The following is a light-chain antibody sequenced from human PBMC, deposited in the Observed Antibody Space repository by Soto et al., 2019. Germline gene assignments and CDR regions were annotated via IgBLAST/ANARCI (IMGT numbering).Light chain of an antibody. CDR2: GNS. CDR3: QSYVSSLSGGV. V-gene: IGLV1-40*01. J-gene: IGLJ3*02. Sequence: QSVLTQPPSVSGAPGQRVTISCTGSSSNIGEGYDEHWYQQLPGTAPKLLIYGNSNRPSGVPDRFSGSKSGTSASLAITGLQAEHEADYYCQSYVSSLSGGVFGGGTKLTVL. CDR1: SSNIGEGYD.